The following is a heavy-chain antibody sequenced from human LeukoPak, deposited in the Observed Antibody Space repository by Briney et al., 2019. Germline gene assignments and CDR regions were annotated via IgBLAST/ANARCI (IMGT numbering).Heavy chain of an antibody. J-gene: IGHJ6*03. CDR3: GIFPDDPFYYYYYDIGV. CDR1: GGSFSGYY. D-gene: IGHD3-3*01. V-gene: IGHV4-34*01. Sequence: PSETLSLTCAVYGGSFSGYYWRWIRQSPGKGLEWIWVINDSGITNYDPSLKSRVTISVDTSKNQISLQLTSVNAEHTAVYYGGIFPDDPFYYYYYDIGVGPEGPTLPVSS. CDR2: INDSGIT.